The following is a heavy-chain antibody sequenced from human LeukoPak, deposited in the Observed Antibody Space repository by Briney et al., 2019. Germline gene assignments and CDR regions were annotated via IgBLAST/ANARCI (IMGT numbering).Heavy chain of an antibody. V-gene: IGHV3-23*01. CDR1: GFTFNDYG. CDR2: ISGSGGDT. Sequence: GGSLRLSCAASGFTFNDYGMSWVRQAPGRGLEWVSGISGSGGDTYYADSVKGRFTISRDNSKNTVHLQMNSLRAEDTAVYYCAKDGSGSYYYDSSGPSGSDIWGQGTMVTVSS. CDR3: AKDGSGSYYYDSSGPSGSDI. J-gene: IGHJ3*02. D-gene: IGHD3-22*01.